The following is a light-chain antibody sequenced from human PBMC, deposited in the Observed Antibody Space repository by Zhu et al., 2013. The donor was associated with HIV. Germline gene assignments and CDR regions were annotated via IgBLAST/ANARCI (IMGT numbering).Light chain of an antibody. V-gene: IGKV3-20*01. CDR3: QQYGSSPYT. Sequence: EIVLTQSPATLSLSPGERATLSCRASQSISSSYLAWYQQKPGQAPRLLIYGASSGATGIPDRFSGSGSATDFTLTISRLEPEDFAVYYCQQYGSSPYTFGQGTKLEIK. CDR2: GAS. CDR1: QSISSSY. J-gene: IGKJ2*01.